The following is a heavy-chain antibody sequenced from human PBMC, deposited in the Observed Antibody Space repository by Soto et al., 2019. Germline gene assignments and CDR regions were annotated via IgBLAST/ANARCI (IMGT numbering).Heavy chain of an antibody. CDR2: IYHSGST. J-gene: IGHJ3*02. CDR3: ARGHGSGFGAFDI. V-gene: IGHV4-30-2*01. CDR1: GGSISRGGYS. D-gene: IGHD3-10*01. Sequence: QLQLQQSGSGLVKPSQTLSLTCAVSGGSISRGGYSWGWIRQPPGKGLEWIGYIYHSGSTYYNPSLKIRVTISVDRCKHPFSLNLSSVTAADTAVYYCARGHGSGFGAFDIWGQGTMVTVSS.